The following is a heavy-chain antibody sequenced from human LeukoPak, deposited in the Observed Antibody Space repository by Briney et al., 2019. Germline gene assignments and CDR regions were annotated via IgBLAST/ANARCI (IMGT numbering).Heavy chain of an antibody. V-gene: IGHV3-23*01. CDR3: AKMVSGWTGRKYYFDY. Sequence: GGSLRLSCAASGFTFSSYAMSWVRQAPGKGLEWVSGISGGGGSTYYADSVKGRFTISRDNSKNALYPQMNSLRAEDTAVYYCAKMVSGWTGRKYYFDYWGQGTLVTVSS. D-gene: IGHD6-19*01. CDR2: ISGGGGST. CDR1: GFTFSSYA. J-gene: IGHJ4*02.